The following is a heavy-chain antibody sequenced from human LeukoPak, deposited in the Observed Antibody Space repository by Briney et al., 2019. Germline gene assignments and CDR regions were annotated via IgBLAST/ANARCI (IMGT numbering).Heavy chain of an antibody. CDR2: IYTSGGT. J-gene: IGHJ6*02. Sequence: PSETLSLTCTVSGGSMRSYYWNWIRQPAGKELEWIGRIYTSGGTNSNPSLKSRVTMSIDTSTNQFSLTMRFVTAADTAVYYCARNLGGDDYYFYGMDVWGQGTSVTVSS. V-gene: IGHV4-4*07. CDR1: GGSMRSYY. CDR3: ARNLGGDDYYFYGMDV. D-gene: IGHD2-21*02.